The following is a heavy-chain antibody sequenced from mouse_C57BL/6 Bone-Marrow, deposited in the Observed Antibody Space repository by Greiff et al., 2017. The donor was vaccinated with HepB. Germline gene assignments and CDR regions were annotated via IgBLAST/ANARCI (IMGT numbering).Heavy chain of an antibody. J-gene: IGHJ3*01. D-gene: IGHD1-1*01. V-gene: IGHV1-64*01. Sequence: QVQLQQPGAELVKPGASVKLSCKASGYTFTSYWMHWVKQRPGQGLEWIGMIHPNSGSTNYNEKFKSKATLTVDKSSSTAYMQLSSLTSEDSAVYYCARWYYGSSLFAYWGQGTLVTVSA. CDR3: ARWYYGSSLFAY. CDR2: IHPNSGST. CDR1: GYTFTSYW.